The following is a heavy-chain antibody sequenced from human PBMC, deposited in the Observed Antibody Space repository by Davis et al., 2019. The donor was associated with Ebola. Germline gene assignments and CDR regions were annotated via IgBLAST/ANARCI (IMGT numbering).Heavy chain of an antibody. D-gene: IGHD4-11*01. J-gene: IGHJ4*02. CDR3: ARGGTTVTTPLDY. Sequence: LVKGRFTISRDNAKNTLYLQMNSLRAEDTAVYYCARGGTTVTTPLDYWGQGTQVTVSS. V-gene: IGHV3-74*01.